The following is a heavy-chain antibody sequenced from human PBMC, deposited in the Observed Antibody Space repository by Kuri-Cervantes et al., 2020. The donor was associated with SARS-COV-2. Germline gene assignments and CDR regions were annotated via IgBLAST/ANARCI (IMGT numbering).Heavy chain of an antibody. J-gene: IGHJ4*02. D-gene: IGHD3-16*01. CDR1: GFTFTSYA. Sequence: ETRSLTWSASGFTFTSYAMSWVRQAQGKGLEWVSAISGSGGSTYYADSVKGRFTISRDNSKNTLYLQMNSLRAEDTAVYYCAKAAYYDYVPDYWGQGTLVTVSS. V-gene: IGHV3-23*01. CDR2: ISGSGGST. CDR3: AKAAYYDYVPDY.